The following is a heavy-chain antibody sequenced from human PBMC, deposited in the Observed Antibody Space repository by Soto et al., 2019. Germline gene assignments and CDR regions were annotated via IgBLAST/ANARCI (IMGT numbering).Heavy chain of an antibody. J-gene: IGHJ6*02. D-gene: IGHD3-3*01. Sequence: ASVKVSCKASGYTFTGYYMHWVRQAPGQGLEWMGWINPNSGGTNYAQKFQGWVTMTRDTSISTAYMELSRLRSDDTAVYYCAREAYYDFWSGYWTHGMDVWGQGTTVTVS. CDR1: GYTFTGYY. CDR3: AREAYYDFWSGYWTHGMDV. CDR2: INPNSGGT. V-gene: IGHV1-2*04.